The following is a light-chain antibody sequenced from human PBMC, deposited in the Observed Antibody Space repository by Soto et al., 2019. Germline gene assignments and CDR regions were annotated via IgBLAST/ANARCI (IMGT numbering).Light chain of an antibody. CDR2: DAF. CDR3: QQSYSAPQT. CDR1: QSINTY. J-gene: IGKJ1*01. V-gene: IGKV1-39*01. Sequence: DIQMTQSPSSLSASVGERVTITCRASQSINTYLNWYQQKPGKAPNLLIYDAFSLQSGVPSRFSGSGSGTDFTLTISSLQPEDFATYYCQQSYSAPQTFGQGTKVEIK.